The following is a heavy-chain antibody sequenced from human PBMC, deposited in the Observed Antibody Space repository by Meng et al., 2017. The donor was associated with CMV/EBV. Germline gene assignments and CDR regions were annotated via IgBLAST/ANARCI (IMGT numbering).Heavy chain of an antibody. CDR3: ARGGIAAAGPFDY. V-gene: IGHV4-34*01. CDR1: GGSFSGYY. J-gene: IGHJ4*02. CDR2: INHSGST. Sequence: QWQLQQWGAGLLKPSETLSLPCAVYGGSFSGYYWSWIRQPPGKGLEWIGEINHSGSTNYNPSLKSRVTISVDTSKNQFSLKLSSVTAADTAVYYCARGGIAAAGPFDYWGQGTLVTVSS. D-gene: IGHD6-13*01.